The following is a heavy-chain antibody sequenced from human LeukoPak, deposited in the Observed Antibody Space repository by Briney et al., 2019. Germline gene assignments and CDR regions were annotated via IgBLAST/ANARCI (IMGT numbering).Heavy chain of an antibody. V-gene: IGHV3-33*01. CDR2: IWSDGSAK. CDR3: VRVRSVSSAWRAFDI. D-gene: IGHD6-19*01. CDR1: GFTFSSYG. Sequence: GGSLRLSCAASGFTFSSYGMHWARQAPGKGLEWVAVIWSDGSAKYYADSVTGRVTISRDNSKNTLYLQIYSLRAEDTAVSYCVRVRSVSSAWRAFDIWGQGTMVIVSS. J-gene: IGHJ3*02.